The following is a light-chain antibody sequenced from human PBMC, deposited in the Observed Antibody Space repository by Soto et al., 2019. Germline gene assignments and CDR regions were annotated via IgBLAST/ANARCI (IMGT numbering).Light chain of an antibody. Sequence: SALTQPSSVSGSPGQSITISCTGTISDVVLYDYVSWYHQHPCKAPQLMIYAVSNRPSGVSNRFSAYKSGNTASLFISGLQAEDEADYYCSSYTSDSSYVFGSGTEVTV. J-gene: IGLJ1*01. CDR3: SSYTSDSSYV. V-gene: IGLV2-14*01. CDR2: AVS. CDR1: ISDVVLYDY.